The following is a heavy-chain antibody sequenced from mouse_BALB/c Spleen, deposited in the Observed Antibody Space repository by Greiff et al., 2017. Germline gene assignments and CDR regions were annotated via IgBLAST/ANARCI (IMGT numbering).Heavy chain of an antibody. D-gene: IGHD1-3*01. J-gene: IGHJ3*01. CDR3: ARRDSGNSAY. V-gene: IGHV1-87*01. CDR1: GYTFTSYW. CDR2: IYPGDGDT. Sequence: QVQLQQSGAELARPGASVKLSCKASGYTFTSYWMQWVKQRPGQGLEWIGAIYPGDGDTRYTQKFKGKATLTADKSSSTAYMQLSSLASEDSAVYYCARRDSGNSAYWGRGTLVTVSA.